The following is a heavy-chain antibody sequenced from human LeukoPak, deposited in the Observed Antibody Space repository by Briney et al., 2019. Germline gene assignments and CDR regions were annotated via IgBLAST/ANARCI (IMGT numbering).Heavy chain of an antibody. V-gene: IGHV4-39*07. Sequence: PSETLSLTCTVSGGSISSSSYYWGWIRQPPGKGLEWIGSIYYSGSTYYNPSLKSRVTISVDTSKNQFSLKLSSVTAADTAVYYCARALGIAARPNYWGQGTLVTVSS. CDR3: ARALGIAARPNY. CDR1: GGSISSSSYY. J-gene: IGHJ4*02. D-gene: IGHD6-6*01. CDR2: IYYSGST.